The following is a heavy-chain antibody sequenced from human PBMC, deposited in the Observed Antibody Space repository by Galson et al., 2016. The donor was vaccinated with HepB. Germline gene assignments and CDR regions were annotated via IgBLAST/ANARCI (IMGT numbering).Heavy chain of an antibody. D-gene: IGHD5-12*01. CDR2: IYSSGST. CDR3: ARGHVDGNAASGF. J-gene: IGHJ4*02. CDR1: GFIVNNNY. Sequence: SLRLSCAASGFIVNNNYMNWVRQAPGKGLEWVSVIYSSGSTFYADSVKGRFTISRDNSKNTLYLQMNSLRAEDTAVYYCARGHVDGNAASGFWGQGTLVTVSS. V-gene: IGHV3-53*01.